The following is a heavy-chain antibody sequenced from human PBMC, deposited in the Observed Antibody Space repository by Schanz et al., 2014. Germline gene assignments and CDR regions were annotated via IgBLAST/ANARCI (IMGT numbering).Heavy chain of an antibody. V-gene: IGHV3-23*04. CDR3: TRDVRLDRRGNWFDP. CDR2: ILGLASTT. Sequence: VQLVESGGGVVQPGGSLRLSCAASGFTFSTSAMSWVRQVPGKGLEWVSAILGLASTTYYADSVKGRFTISRDNSKNLLYLQMNSLRAKDTAVYYCTRDVRLDRRGNWFDPWGQGTLVTVSS. CDR1: GFTFSTSA. J-gene: IGHJ5*02. D-gene: IGHD1-1*01.